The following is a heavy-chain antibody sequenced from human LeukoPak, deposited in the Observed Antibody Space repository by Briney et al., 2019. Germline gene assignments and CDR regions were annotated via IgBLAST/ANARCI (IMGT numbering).Heavy chain of an antibody. CDR2: ISSSGSTI. Sequence: GGSLRLSCAASGFTFSDYYMNWIRQAPGKGLEWVSYISSSGSTIYYADSVKGRFTISRDNAKNSLYLQMNSLRAEDAAVYYCARQYSYGSRAFDYWGQGTLVTVSS. V-gene: IGHV3-11*01. D-gene: IGHD5-18*01. CDR3: ARQYSYGSRAFDY. CDR1: GFTFSDYY. J-gene: IGHJ4*02.